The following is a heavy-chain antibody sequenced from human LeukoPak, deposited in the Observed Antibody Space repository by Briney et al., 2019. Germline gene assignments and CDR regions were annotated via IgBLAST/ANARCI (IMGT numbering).Heavy chain of an antibody. D-gene: IGHD2-15*01. J-gene: IGHJ4*02. V-gene: IGHV3-21*01. Sequence: GRSLRPSCAASASTFSTPSMNSVRQAPGDWLEWVSSISSNSGYIFYADPVKGRFTISRDNAKNSLYLQMNSLRAEDTAVYYCASGSEVVTATPGNYWGQGTLVTVSS. CDR1: ASTFSTPS. CDR3: ASGSEVVTATPGNY. CDR2: ISSNSGYI.